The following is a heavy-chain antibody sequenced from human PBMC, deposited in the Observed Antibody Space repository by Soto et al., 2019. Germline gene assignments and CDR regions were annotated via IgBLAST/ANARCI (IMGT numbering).Heavy chain of an antibody. Sequence: SQTLSLTCTVSGGXICSYYWSWIRQPPGKGLEWIGYIYYSGSTNYNPSLKSRVTISVDTSKNQFSLKLSSVTAADTAVYYCARDVADYMDVWGKGTTVTVSS. CDR2: IYYSGST. CDR1: GGXICSYY. V-gene: IGHV4-59*01. J-gene: IGHJ6*03. CDR3: ARDVADYMDV.